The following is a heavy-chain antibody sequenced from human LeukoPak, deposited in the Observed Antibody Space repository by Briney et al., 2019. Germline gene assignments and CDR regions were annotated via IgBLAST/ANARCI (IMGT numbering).Heavy chain of an antibody. CDR1: GGSVSTSDYY. CDR3: ARVFDS. Sequence: PSETLSLTCTVSGGSVSTSDYYWGWIRQSPVKGLEWIGDVFYTGKINYNPSLRGRATISIDTSKNQFSLNLTYVTAAASAVYYCARVFDSWRQGALVAVCS. V-gene: IGHV4-39*07. J-gene: IGHJ4*02. CDR2: VFYTGKI.